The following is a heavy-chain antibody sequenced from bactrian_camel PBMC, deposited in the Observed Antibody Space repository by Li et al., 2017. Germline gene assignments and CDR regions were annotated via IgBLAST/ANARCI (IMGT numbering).Heavy chain of an antibody. CDR3: VADYPLCSATATLPGLLPTY. CDR1: GFTFDDYA. D-gene: IGHD7*01. J-gene: IGHJ4*01. CDR2: INWNGDST. V-gene: IGHV3-1*01. Sequence: VQLVESGGGLVQPGGSLRLSCVASGFTFDDYAMGWIRQAPGKGLEWVSAINWNGDSTNYADSVKGQFTISRDNATNTLYLQMNSLKPEDTAMYYCVADYPLCSATATLPGLLPTYWGQGTQVTVS.